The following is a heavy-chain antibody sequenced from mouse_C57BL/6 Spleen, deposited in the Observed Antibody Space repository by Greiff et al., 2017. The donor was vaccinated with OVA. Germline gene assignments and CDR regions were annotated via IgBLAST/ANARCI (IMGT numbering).Heavy chain of an antibody. J-gene: IGHJ2*01. D-gene: IGHD1-1*02. CDR2: IYPSDSET. Sequence: QVQLQQSGAELVRPGSSVKLSCKASGYTFTSYWMDWVKQRPGQGLEWIGNIYPSDSETHYNQKFKDKATLTVDKSSSTAYMQLSSLTSEDSAVYYCARKGAYGYYFDYWGQGTTLTVSS. CDR1: GYTFTSYW. V-gene: IGHV1-61*01. CDR3: ARKGAYGYYFDY.